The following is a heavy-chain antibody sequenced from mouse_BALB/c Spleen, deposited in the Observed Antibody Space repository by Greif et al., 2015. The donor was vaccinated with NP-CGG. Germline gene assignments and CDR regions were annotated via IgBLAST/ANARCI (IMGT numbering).Heavy chain of an antibody. V-gene: IGHV4-2*02. CDR2: INPGSSTI. Sequence: DVMLVESGGGLVQPGGSLNLSCAASGFDFSRYWMSWARQAPGKGQEWIGEINPGSSTINYTPSLKDKFIISRGNAKNTLYLQMSKVRSEDTALYYCARLGYYAMDYWGQGTSVTVSS. J-gene: IGHJ4*01. CDR3: ARLGYYAMDY. CDR1: GFDFSRYW.